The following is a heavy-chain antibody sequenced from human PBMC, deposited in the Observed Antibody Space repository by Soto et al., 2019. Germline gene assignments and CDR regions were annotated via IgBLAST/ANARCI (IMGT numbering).Heavy chain of an antibody. J-gene: IGHJ3*02. CDR2: IIPIFGTA. CDR1: GGTFSSYA. V-gene: IGHV1-69*13. Sequence: ASVNVSCKAAGGTFSSYAISWVRQAPRQGLEWMGGIIPIFGTANYAQKFQGRVTITADESTSTPYMELSSLRSEDTAVYYCATGLSVTYYYDSSGYYYPDAFDIWGQGTMVTVSS. D-gene: IGHD3-22*01. CDR3: ATGLSVTYYYDSSGYYYPDAFDI.